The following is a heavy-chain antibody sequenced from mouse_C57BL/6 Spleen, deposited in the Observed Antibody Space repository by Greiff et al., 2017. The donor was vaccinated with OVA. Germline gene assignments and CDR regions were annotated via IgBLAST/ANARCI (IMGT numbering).Heavy chain of an antibody. CDR3: ARGGDYDDGYAMDY. D-gene: IGHD2-4*01. J-gene: IGHJ4*01. V-gene: IGHV1-69*01. CDR1: GYTFTSYW. CDR2: IDPSDSYT. Sequence: QVQLKQPGAELVMPGASVKLSCKASGYTFTSYWMHWVKQRPGQGLEWIGEIDPSDSYTNYNQKFKGKSTLTVDKSSSTAYMQLSSLTSEDSAVYYCARGGDYDDGYAMDYWGQGTSVTVSS.